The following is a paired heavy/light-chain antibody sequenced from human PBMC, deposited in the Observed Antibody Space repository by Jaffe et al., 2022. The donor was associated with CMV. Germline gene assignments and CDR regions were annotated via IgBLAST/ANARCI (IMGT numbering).Light chain of an antibody. V-gene: IGLV3-1*01. J-gene: IGLJ2*01. CDR1: NLGDKF. CDR3: QAWDSSTATI. CDR2: QDN. Sequence: SYDVTQPPSVSVSPGQTASITCSGDNLGDKFVCWYQQKPGQSPVVVIYQDNKRPSGIPERFSGSNSGNTATLTISGTQPVDEADYYCQAWDSSTATIFGGGTKLTVL.
Heavy chain of an antibody. CDR2: IKQDGSEN. CDR3: ARENKGLVRRWVVYYGMDV. V-gene: IGHV3-7*01. Sequence: EVQLVESGGGLVRPGGSLRLSCAASGFTCSSYSMSWVRQAPGRGLEWVANIKQDGSENYYVDSVKGRFTISRDNAKNSVYLQMNSLRVEDAAVYYCARENKGLVRRWVVYYGMDVWGQGTTVTVSS. CDR1: GFTCSSYS. J-gene: IGHJ6*02. D-gene: IGHD6-6*01.